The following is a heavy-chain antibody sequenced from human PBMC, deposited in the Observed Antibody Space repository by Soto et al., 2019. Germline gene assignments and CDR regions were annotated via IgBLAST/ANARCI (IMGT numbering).Heavy chain of an antibody. J-gene: IGHJ4*02. CDR2: ISGSGDGT. CDR1: GFTFSSYA. CDR3: AKGISGRYYTLFDY. D-gene: IGHD1-26*01. Sequence: EVLLLESGGGLVQPGGSLRLSCAASGFTFSSYAMSWVRQAPGKGLEWVSSISGSGDGTYYADSVKGRFTISRDNSKNTLDLQMTSLRGEDTAVYYCAKGISGRYYTLFDYWGQGTLVTVTS. V-gene: IGHV3-23*01.